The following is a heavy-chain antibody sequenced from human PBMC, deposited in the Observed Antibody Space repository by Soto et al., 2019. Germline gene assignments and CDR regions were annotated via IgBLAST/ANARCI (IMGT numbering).Heavy chain of an antibody. J-gene: IGHJ6*02. D-gene: IGHD5-12*01. CDR3: AAVASDYYYYGMDV. CDR2: IWYDGSNK. Sequence: QVQLVESGGGVVQPGRSLRLSCAASGFTFSSYGMHWVRQAPGKGLEWVAVIWYDGSNKYYADSVKGRFTISRDNSKNTLYLQMNSLRAGDTAVYYCAAVASDYYYYGMDVWGQGTTVTVSS. V-gene: IGHV3-33*01. CDR1: GFTFSSYG.